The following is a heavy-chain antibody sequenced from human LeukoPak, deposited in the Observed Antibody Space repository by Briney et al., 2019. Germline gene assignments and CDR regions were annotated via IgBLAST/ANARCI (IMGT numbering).Heavy chain of an antibody. V-gene: IGHV3-23*01. Sequence: PGGSLRLSCAASAFTFSDYSMNWVRQAPGKGLEWVSGISGSGGSTYYADSVKGRFTISRDNSKNTLYLQMNSLRAEDTAVYYCAKGLYSSSSYFDYWGQGTLVTVSS. CDR3: AKGLYSSSSYFDY. D-gene: IGHD6-6*01. CDR1: AFTFSDYS. CDR2: ISGSGGST. J-gene: IGHJ4*02.